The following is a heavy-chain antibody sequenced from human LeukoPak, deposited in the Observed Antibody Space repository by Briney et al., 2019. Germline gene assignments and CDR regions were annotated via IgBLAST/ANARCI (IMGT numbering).Heavy chain of an antibody. D-gene: IGHD1-14*01. CDR3: VRVRDPNHDITLEH. CDR1: GFIFSHYW. V-gene: IGHV3-7*01. Sequence: GGSLRLSCRTSGFIFSHYWMNWVRQAPGKGLEWVANIGQEENYKRYVDSVKGRFTISRDNADSSLYLQMDSLRAEDTAVYYCVRVRDPNHDITLEHWGRGTPVIVSS. CDR2: IGQEENYK. J-gene: IGHJ1*01.